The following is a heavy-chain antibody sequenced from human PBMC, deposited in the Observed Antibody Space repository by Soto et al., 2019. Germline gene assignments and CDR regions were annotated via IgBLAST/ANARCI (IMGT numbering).Heavy chain of an antibody. Sequence: QVQLVQSGAEVKKPGSSVKVSCKASGGTFSSYAISWVRQAPGQGLEWMGGIIPIFGTANYAQKFQGRVTITADESTSTAYMELSSLRSEDTAVYYCARYGAAAGSYYFDYWGQGTLVTVSS. J-gene: IGHJ4*02. D-gene: IGHD6-13*01. CDR1: GGTFSSYA. CDR3: ARYGAAAGSYYFDY. V-gene: IGHV1-69*12. CDR2: IIPIFGTA.